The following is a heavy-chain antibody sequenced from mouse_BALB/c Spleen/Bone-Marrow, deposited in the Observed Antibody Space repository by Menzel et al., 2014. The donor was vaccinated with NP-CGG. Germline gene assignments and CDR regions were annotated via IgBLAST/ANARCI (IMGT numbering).Heavy chain of an antibody. Sequence: EVMLVESGGGLVQPGGSRKLSCAASGFTFSSFGMHWVRQAPEKGLEWVAYISSGSSTIYYGDTVMGRLTISRDNPKNTLFLQMTSLRSEDTATYYCVRSGSSSGYFDYWGQGTTLTVSS. V-gene: IGHV5-17*02. CDR2: ISSGSSTI. CDR1: GFTFSSFG. CDR3: VRSGSSSGYFDY. J-gene: IGHJ2*01. D-gene: IGHD1-1*01.